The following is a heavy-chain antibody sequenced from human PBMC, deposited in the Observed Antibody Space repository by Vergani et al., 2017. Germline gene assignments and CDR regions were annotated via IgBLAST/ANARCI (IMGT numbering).Heavy chain of an antibody. J-gene: IGHJ4*02. CDR1: GGSISSSSYY. V-gene: IGHV4-39*01. CDR3: ARHQGVGDFWSGDLISGSSYYFDY. Sequence: QLQLQESGPGLVKPSETLSLTCTVSGGSISSSSYYWGWIRQPPGKGLEWIGSIYYSGSTYYNPSLKSRVTISVDTSKNQFSLKLSSVTAADTAVYYCARHQGVGDFWSGDLISGSSYYFDYWGQGTLVTVSS. D-gene: IGHD3-3*01. CDR2: IYYSGST.